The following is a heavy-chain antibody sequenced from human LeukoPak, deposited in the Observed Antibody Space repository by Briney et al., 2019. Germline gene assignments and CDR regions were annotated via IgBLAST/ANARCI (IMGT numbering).Heavy chain of an antibody. CDR2: IYYSGST. D-gene: IGHD3-22*01. J-gene: IGHJ4*02. Sequence: PSETLSLTCTVSGGSISSSSYYWGWIRQPPGKGLEWIGSIYYSGSTYYNPSLKSRVTISVDTSKNQFSLKLSSVTAADTAVYYCARKDGSGYCDYWGQGTLVTVSS. V-gene: IGHV4-39*07. CDR3: ARKDGSGYCDY. CDR1: GGSISSSSYY.